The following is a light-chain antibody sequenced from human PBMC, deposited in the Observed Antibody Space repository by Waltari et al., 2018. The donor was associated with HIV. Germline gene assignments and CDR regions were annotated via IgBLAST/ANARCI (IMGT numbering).Light chain of an antibody. CDR1: SSNIGSNY. Sequence: QSVLTQPPSASGTPGQRVTISCSGSSSNIGSNYVYWYQQRPGTAPKLCLYRHTQRPSGVPDRFSGSKSGTSASLAISGLRSEDEADYYCAAWGNSLSLLFGGGTKLTVL. CDR2: RHT. CDR3: AAWGNSLSLL. V-gene: IGLV1-47*01. J-gene: IGLJ2*01.